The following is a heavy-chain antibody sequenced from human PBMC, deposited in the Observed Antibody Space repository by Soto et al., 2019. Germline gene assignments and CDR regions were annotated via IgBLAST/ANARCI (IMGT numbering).Heavy chain of an antibody. J-gene: IGHJ5*02. D-gene: IGHD2-15*01. Sequence: ASVKVSCKASGYTFTSYDINWVRQATGQGLEWMGWMNPNGGNTGYAQKFQGRVTMTRNTSISTAYMELSSLRSEDTAVYYCARGEDCSGGSCYYWFDPWGQGTLVTVSS. V-gene: IGHV1-8*01. CDR3: ARGEDCSGGSCYYWFDP. CDR1: GYTFTSYD. CDR2: MNPNGGNT.